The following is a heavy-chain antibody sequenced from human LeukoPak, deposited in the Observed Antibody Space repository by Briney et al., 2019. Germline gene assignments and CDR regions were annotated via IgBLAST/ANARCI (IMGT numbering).Heavy chain of an antibody. V-gene: IGHV3-7*01. J-gene: IGHJ4*02. CDR3: TRDSQGSGTYSTDH. CDR2: MNQDGSRK. Sequence: GGSLRLSCVASGFTFSSSWMSWVRQGPGKGPEWVANMNQDGSRKFYVDSVEGRFTISRDNAKNPLFLEMNGLRDEDTAVYYCTRDSQGSGTYSTDHWGQGTLVTVSS. D-gene: IGHD3-10*01. CDR1: GFTFSSSW.